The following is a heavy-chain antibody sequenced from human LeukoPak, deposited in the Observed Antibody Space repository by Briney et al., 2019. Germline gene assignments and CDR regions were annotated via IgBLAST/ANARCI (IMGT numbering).Heavy chain of an antibody. V-gene: IGHV5-51*01. CDR1: GYSFSIYW. J-gene: IGHJ6*02. CDR3: ARHGLQVTTASSTYYYYYGMDV. D-gene: IGHD4-17*01. CDR2: IYPGDSDT. Sequence: GESLKISCKGSGYSFSIYWIGWVRQMPGKGLEWIGIIYPGDSDTRYSPSFQGQVTISADKSISTAYLQWSSLKASDTAMYYCARHGLQVTTASSTYYYYYGMDVWGQGTTVTVSS.